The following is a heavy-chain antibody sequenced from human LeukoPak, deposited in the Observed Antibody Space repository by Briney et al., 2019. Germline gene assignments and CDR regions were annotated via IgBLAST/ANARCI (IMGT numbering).Heavy chain of an antibody. D-gene: IGHD2-15*01. CDR1: AATFTSYT. CDR3: EASVVAAPFDY. Sequence: GASVKLSCKASAATFTSYTISWVRQAPGQGLEWMGGIIPIFGTANYAQKFQGRVTITADKSTSTAYMELSSLRSEDTAVYYCEASVVAAPFDYWGQGTLVTVSS. V-gene: IGHV1-69*06. CDR2: IIPIFGTA. J-gene: IGHJ4*02.